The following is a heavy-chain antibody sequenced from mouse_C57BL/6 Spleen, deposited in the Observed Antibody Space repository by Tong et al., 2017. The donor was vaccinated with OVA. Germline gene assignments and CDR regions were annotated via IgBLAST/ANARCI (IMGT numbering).Heavy chain of an antibody. V-gene: IGHV5-6-3*01. CDR3: ARDRYEGYGRFAY. CDR2: INSNGGST. J-gene: IGHJ3*01. D-gene: IGHD2-3*01. Sequence: EVQLVESGGGLVQPGGSLKLSCAASGFTFSSYGMSWVRQTPDKRLELVATINSNGGSTYYPDTVKGRFTISRDNAKNTRYLQMSSLKSEDTAMYYCARDRYEGYGRFAYWGQGTLVTVSA. CDR1: GFTFSSYG.